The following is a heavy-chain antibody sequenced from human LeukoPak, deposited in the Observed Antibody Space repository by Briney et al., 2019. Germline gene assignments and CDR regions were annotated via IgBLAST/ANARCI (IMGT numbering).Heavy chain of an antibody. J-gene: IGHJ4*02. CDR1: GGSVSDYY. CDR3: AMTYDFWTGSFES. CDR2: VYYTGST. V-gene: IGHV4-59*02. D-gene: IGHD3-3*01. Sequence: SETLSLTCNVSGGSVSDYYLSWIRQSPGKGLEWIGYVYYTGSTSHNPSLKNRVTISLDTSKNQFSLQLTSVTAADTALYYCAMTYDFWTGSFESWGPGTPVTVSS.